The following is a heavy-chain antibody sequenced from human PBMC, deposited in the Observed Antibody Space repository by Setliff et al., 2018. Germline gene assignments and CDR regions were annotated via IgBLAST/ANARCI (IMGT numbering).Heavy chain of an antibody. J-gene: IGHJ4*02. CDR1: GYSLITHY. CDR2: INPGGGSS. Sequence: ASVKVSCKASGYSLITHYMHWVRQAPGQGLEWMGLINPGGGSSSYAPNFQGRVIMTRDTSTSTVYMELSTLGSEDTAVYFCARAGLASAGRKGVFDYWGQGTLVTVS. CDR3: ARAGLASAGRKGVFDY. D-gene: IGHD6-13*01. V-gene: IGHV1-46*01.